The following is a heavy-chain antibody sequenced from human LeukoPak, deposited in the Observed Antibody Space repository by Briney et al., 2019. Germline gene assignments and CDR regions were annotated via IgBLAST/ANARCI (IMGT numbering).Heavy chain of an antibody. CDR3: TRVPSNSCFDY. V-gene: IGHV3-49*04. Sequence: PGGSLRLSCTASGFTFGDYAMSWVRQAPGKGLEGVGFIRSKAYGGTTEYAASVKGRFTISRDDSKSIAYLQMNSLKTEDTAVYYCTRVPSNSCFDYWGQGTLVTVSS. D-gene: IGHD2-15*01. CDR1: GFTFGDYA. CDR2: IRSKAYGGTT. J-gene: IGHJ4*02.